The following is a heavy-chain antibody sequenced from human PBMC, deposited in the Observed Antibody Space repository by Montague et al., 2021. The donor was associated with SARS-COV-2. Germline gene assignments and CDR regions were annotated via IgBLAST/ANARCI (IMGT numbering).Heavy chain of an antibody. CDR2: INWNGGST. CDR1: GFTFDDYG. J-gene: IGHJ6*02. CDR3: ARVGMGGAPVWTSYYYYGMDV. D-gene: IGHD5-24*01. Sequence: SLRLSCAASGFTFDDYGMSWVRQAPGKGLEWVSGINWNGGSTGYADSVKGRFTISRDNAKNSLYLQMNSLRAEDTALYYCARVGMGGAPVWTSYYYYGMDVWGQGTTVTVSS. V-gene: IGHV3-20*04.